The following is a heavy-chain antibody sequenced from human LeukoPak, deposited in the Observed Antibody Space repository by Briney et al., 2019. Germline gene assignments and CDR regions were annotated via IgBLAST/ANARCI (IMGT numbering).Heavy chain of an antibody. J-gene: IGHJ3*02. V-gene: IGHV3-7*01. CDR3: ARESQYCSGGSCYSGAFDI. D-gene: IGHD2-15*01. CDR1: GFTFSSYW. Sequence: GXXLRLSCAASGFTFSSYWMSWVRQAPGKGLEWVANIKQDGSEKYYVDCVKGGFTISRDNAKNSLYLQMNSLRAEDTAVYYCARESQYCSGGSCYSGAFDIWGQGTMVTVSS. CDR2: IKQDGSEK.